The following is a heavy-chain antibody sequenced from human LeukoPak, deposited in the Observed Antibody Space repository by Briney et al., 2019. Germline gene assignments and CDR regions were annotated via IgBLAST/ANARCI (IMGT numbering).Heavy chain of an antibody. D-gene: IGHD5-12*01. V-gene: IGHV4-38-2*02. CDR3: ARAIDSGSDT. J-gene: IGHJ5*02. CDR1: GYSISTGYY. CDR2: ISHRGST. Sequence: SETLSLTCTVSGYSISTGYYWGWIRQPPGKGLEWIGSISHRGSTYYTPSLRSRVTISLDTSKNQFSLNLNSVTAADTAVYYCARAIDSGSDTWGQGTLVTVSS.